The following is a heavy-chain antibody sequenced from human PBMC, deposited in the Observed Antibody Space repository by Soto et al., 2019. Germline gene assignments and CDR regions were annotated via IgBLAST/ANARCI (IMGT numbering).Heavy chain of an antibody. Sequence: PSETLSLTCTVSGASISSGGYYWSWIRQHPGKGLEWIGYIYYSGNTYYNPSLKSRVSISVDTSKNQFSLKLNSETAADTAVYYCARVGHRGGRWGHFQHWGQGTLVTVSS. J-gene: IGHJ1*01. CDR2: IYYSGNT. V-gene: IGHV4-31*03. CDR1: GASISSGGYY. CDR3: ARVGHRGGRWGHFQH. D-gene: IGHD2-15*01.